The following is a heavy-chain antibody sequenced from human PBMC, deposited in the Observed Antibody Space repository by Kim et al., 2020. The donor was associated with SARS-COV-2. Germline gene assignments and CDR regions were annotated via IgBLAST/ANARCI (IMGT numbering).Heavy chain of an antibody. D-gene: IGHD3-10*01. V-gene: IGHV4-38-2*02. CDR2: IYESGRT. J-gene: IGHJ6*02. Sequence: SAPLSLTCTVSGYSISSGYYWGWIRQPPGKGLEWIGSIYESGRTYYNPSLKSRVNLSVDTSKNQFSLKVRSVTAADTAVYYCARVGDVYGSGPYYPAYAMAFWCPGTTVIVSS. CDR1: GYSISSGYY. CDR3: ARVGDVYGSGPYYPAYAMAF.